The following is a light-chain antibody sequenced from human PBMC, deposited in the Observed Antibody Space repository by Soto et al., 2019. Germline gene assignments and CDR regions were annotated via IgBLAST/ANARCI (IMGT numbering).Light chain of an antibody. CDR1: QSVFTH. Sequence: EIVMTQAPATLSVSPGERVTLSCRASQSVFTHLAWYQRNPGQPPTLLIYATSTRATGIPARFTGSGSGTDFTLIIDSLQSEDFAIYYCQQYYKWPSFGQGTKVDIK. V-gene: IGKV3-15*01. J-gene: IGKJ1*01. CDR3: QQYYKWPS. CDR2: ATS.